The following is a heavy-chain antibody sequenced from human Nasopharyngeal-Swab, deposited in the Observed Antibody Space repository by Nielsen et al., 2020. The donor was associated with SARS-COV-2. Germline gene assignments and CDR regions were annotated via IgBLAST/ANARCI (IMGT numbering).Heavy chain of an antibody. Sequence: ASVKVSCKASGYTFTSYGISWVRQAPGQGLEWMGWISPYNGNTNYAQKLQGRVTMTTDTSTSTAYMELRSLRSDDTAVYYCARDPPLLESGYSYGFPRFDYWGQGTLVTVSS. V-gene: IGHV1-18*01. CDR1: GYTFTSYG. J-gene: IGHJ4*02. D-gene: IGHD5-18*01. CDR3: ARDPPLLESGYSYGFPRFDY. CDR2: ISPYNGNT.